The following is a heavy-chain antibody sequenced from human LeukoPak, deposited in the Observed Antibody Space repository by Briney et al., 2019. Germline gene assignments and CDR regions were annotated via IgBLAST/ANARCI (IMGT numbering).Heavy chain of an antibody. CDR1: GYTFTSYY. Sequence: ASVKVSCKASGYTFTSYYMHWVRQAAGQGLEWMGIINPSGGSTSYAQKFQGRVTMTRDTSTSTVYMELSSLRSEDTAVYYCARGRRITFGGVIGTFDYWGQGTLVTVSS. D-gene: IGHD3-16*02. V-gene: IGHV1-46*01. CDR2: INPSGGST. J-gene: IGHJ4*02. CDR3: ARGRRITFGGVIGTFDY.